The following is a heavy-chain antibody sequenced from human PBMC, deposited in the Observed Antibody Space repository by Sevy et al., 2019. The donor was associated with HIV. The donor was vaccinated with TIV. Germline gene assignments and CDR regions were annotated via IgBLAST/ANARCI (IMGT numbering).Heavy chain of an antibody. CDR3: ARKNYDFWSGSYDAFDI. J-gene: IGHJ3*02. CDR1: GFTFSDYY. CDR2: ISSSGSTI. V-gene: IGHV3-11*01. D-gene: IGHD3-3*01. Sequence: GGSLRLSCAASGFTFSDYYMSWIRQAPGKGLEWVSYISSSGSTIYYADSVKARFTISRDNAKNSLYLQMNSLRAEDTAVYYCARKNYDFWSGSYDAFDIWGQGTMVTVSS.